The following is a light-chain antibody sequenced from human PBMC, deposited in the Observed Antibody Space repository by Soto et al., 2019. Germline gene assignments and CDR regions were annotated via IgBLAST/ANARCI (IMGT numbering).Light chain of an antibody. Sequence: QSALTQPASVPGSPGQSITISCTGTRSDVGSYNSIAWYQQLPGKAPRVMIFEVTKRPSGISNRFSGSKSGSTASLTISGLQAEDEADYFCFSYAGSSIWVFGGGTKLTVL. J-gene: IGLJ3*02. CDR3: FSYAGSSIWV. CDR2: EVT. V-gene: IGLV2-23*02. CDR1: RSDVGSYNS.